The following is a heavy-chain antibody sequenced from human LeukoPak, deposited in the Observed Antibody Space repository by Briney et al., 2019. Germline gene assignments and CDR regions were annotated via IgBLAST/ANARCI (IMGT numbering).Heavy chain of an antibody. CDR1: GFTFSSYS. J-gene: IGHJ5*02. Sequence: GGSLRLSCAASGFTFSSYSMNWVRQAPGKGLEWVSYISSSSSTIYYADSVKGRFTISRDNAKNSLYLQMNSLRAEDTAVYYCARDERVLLWFGESNWFDPWGQGTLVTVSS. CDR2: ISSSSSTI. D-gene: IGHD3-10*01. V-gene: IGHV3-48*01. CDR3: ARDERVLLWFGESNWFDP.